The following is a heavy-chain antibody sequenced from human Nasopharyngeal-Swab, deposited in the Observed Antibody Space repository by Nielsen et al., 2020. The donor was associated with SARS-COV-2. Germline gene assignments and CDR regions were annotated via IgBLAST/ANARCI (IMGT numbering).Heavy chain of an antibody. CDR2: ISGSGGST. D-gene: IGHD2-2*02. V-gene: IGHV3-23*01. CDR3: AKDSCSSTSCYTWDWGENWFDP. J-gene: IGHJ5*02. Sequence: WIRQPPGKGLEWVSAISGSGGSTYYADSVKGRFTISRDNSKNTLYLQMNSLRAEDTAVYYCAKDSCSSTSCYTWDWGENWFDPWGQGTLVTVS.